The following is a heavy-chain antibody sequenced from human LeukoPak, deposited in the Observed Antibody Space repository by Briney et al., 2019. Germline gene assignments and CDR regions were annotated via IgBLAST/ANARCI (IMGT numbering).Heavy chain of an antibody. J-gene: IGHJ6*02. CDR1: GGTFSSYA. Sequence: SVKVSCKASGGTFSSYAISWVRQAPGQGLEWMGRIIPILGIANYAQKFQGRVTITADKSTSTAYMELSSLRSEDTAVYYCANNMVRGRGPMDVWGQGTTVTVSS. CDR2: IIPILGIA. CDR3: ANNMVRGRGPMDV. V-gene: IGHV1-69*04. D-gene: IGHD3-10*01.